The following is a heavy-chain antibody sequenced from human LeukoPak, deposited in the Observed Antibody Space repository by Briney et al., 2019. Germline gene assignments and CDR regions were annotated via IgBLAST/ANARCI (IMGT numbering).Heavy chain of an antibody. V-gene: IGHV4-34*01. CDR2: INHSGST. CDR3: ARHAAAGDYYYYYMDV. Sequence: PSETLSLTCSVSGGSIRGNYYWSWIRQPPGKGLEWIGEINHSGSTNYNPSLKSRVTISVDTSRNQFSLKLSSVTAADTAVYYCARHAAAGDYYYYYMDVWGQGTLVTVSS. J-gene: IGHJ6*03. D-gene: IGHD6-13*01. CDR1: GGSIRGNYY.